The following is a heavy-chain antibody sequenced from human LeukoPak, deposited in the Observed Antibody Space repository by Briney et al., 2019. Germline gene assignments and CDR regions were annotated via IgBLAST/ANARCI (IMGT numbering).Heavy chain of an antibody. V-gene: IGHV4-61*08. D-gene: IGHD4-17*01. J-gene: IGHJ4*02. CDR1: GGSISSGEYY. CDR3: ARAVPRYYYFDY. Sequence: SEILSLTCSVSGGSISSGEYYWSWIRQPPGKGLEWIGYLYYIGSTNYNPSLKSRVTISVDTSKNQFSLKLNSVTAADTAVYYCARAVPRYYYFDYWGQGTLVTVSS. CDR2: LYYIGST.